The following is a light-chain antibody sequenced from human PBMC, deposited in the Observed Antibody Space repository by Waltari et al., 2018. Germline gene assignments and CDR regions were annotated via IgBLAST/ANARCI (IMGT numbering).Light chain of an antibody. V-gene: IGKV1-39*01. CDR1: QFIANP. CDR3: QETYSTGT. CDR2: AAS. Sequence: DLQMTQSPPSPSACTGDRVTLPCRARQFIANPVSWYPQRPGKAPRLPINAASNVHSGVSSRFSGSGSGTDFPLTISDLQSEDFGPYYCQETYSTGTFGQGTKVDMK. J-gene: IGKJ1*01.